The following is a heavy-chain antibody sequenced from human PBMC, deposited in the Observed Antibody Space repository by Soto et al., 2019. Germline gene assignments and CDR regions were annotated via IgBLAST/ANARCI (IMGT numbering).Heavy chain of an antibody. CDR2: ISSSSSYI. D-gene: IGHD3-10*01. CDR3: VRTSHYGSGTWNFDF. CDR1: GFTFSSYS. Sequence: GGSLRLSCAASGFTFSSYSMNWVRQAPGKGLEWVSSISSSSSYIYYADSVKGRFTISRDNAKNSLYLQMNSLKTEDTAVYYCVRTSHYGSGTWNFDFWGQGTVVTVSS. J-gene: IGHJ4*02. V-gene: IGHV3-21*04.